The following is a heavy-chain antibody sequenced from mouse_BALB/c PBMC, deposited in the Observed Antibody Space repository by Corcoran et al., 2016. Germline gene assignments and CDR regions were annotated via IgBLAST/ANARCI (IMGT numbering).Heavy chain of an antibody. V-gene: IGHV1-77*01. D-gene: IGHD2-3*01. Sequence: QVQLQQSGAELARPGASVKLSCKASGYTFTDYYINWVKQRTGQGLEWIGEIYPGSGNTYYNEKFKGKATLTADKSSSTAYMQLSSLTSEDSAVYFCARGDDPYAMDYWGQGTSVTVSS. CDR2: IYPGSGNT. J-gene: IGHJ4*01. CDR3: ARGDDPYAMDY. CDR1: GYTFTDYY.